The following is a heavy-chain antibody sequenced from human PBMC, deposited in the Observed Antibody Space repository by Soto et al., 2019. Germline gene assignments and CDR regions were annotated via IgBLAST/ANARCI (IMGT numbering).Heavy chain of an antibody. J-gene: IGHJ4*02. V-gene: IGHV3-23*01. D-gene: IGHD3-3*01. CDR1: GFTFSSYA. CDR2: ISGSGGST. Sequence: PGGSLRLSCAASGFTFSSYAMSWVRQAPGKGLEWVSAISGSGGSTYYADSVKGRFTISRDNSKNTLYLQMNSLRAEDTAVYYCAKDGKTYYDFWSGYYGIHFDYWGQGT. CDR3: AKDGKTYYDFWSGYYGIHFDY.